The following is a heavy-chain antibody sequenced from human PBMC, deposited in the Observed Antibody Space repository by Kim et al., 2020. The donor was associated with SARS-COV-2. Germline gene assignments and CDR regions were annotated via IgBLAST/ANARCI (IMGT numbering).Heavy chain of an antibody. V-gene: IGHV3-21*01. D-gene: IGHD2-8*01. CDR1: GFIFSSYS. Sequence: GGSLRLSCAASGFIFSSYSMAWGRQAPGKGLEWVSSITSSSDQIYYADSVKGRFTFSRDNGKNSMYLQMNSLRAEDTALYYCLRLLNGYFDYWGQGGPVTVPS. CDR3: LRLLNGYFDY. J-gene: IGHJ4*02. CDR2: ITSSSDQI.